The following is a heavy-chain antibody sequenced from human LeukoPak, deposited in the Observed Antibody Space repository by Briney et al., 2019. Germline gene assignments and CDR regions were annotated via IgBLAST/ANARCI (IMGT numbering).Heavy chain of an antibody. CDR1: GYTFTSYY. Sequence: GASVKVSCKASGYTFTSYYMHWERQAPGQGLEWMGIIDPSGVSTTYAQKFQDRVTITRDMSTSTVYMELNSLKSESTAVYYCARNHKIAARAENYYYMDVWGKGTTVTVSS. CDR2: IDPSGVST. J-gene: IGHJ6*03. V-gene: IGHV1-46*01. CDR3: ARNHKIAARAENYYYMDV. D-gene: IGHD6-13*01.